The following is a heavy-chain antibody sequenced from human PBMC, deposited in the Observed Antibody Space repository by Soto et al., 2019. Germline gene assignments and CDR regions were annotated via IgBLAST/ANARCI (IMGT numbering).Heavy chain of an antibody. CDR2: IYYSGST. CDR1: GGSISSYY. V-gene: IGHV4-59*08. Sequence: SETLSLTCTVSGGSISSYYWSWIRQPPGKGLEWIGYIYYSGSTNYNPSLKSRVTISVDTSKNQFSLKLSSVTAADTAVYYCARRDCSSTSCYVDYWGQGTLVTVS. CDR3: ARRDCSSTSCYVDY. J-gene: IGHJ4*02. D-gene: IGHD2-2*01.